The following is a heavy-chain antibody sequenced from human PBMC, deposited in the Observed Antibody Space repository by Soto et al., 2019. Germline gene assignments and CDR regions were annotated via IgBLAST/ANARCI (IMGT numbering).Heavy chain of an antibody. J-gene: IGHJ4*02. CDR2: IFPDDSDT. V-gene: IGHV5-51*01. CDR1: GYIIKNYW. Sequence: VESVTISCKASGYIIKNYWIVWVLQMPGQGLEWMGIIFPDDSDTRYSPSFQGHVTISVDKSISTAYVQWSSLKASDSAIYYCFRGGVTSRTFDYWGQGTLVTVS. CDR3: FRGGVTSRTFDY. D-gene: IGHD3-16*01.